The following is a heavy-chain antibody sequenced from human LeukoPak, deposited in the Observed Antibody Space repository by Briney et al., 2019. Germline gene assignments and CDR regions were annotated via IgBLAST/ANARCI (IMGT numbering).Heavy chain of an antibody. J-gene: IGHJ4*02. D-gene: IGHD5-18*01. V-gene: IGHV3-74*03. CDR1: GFTFSSYG. CDR3: AMGYRSAYSWDS. Sequence: QPGRSLRLSCAASGFTFSSYGMHWVRQAPGKGLAWVSTIKGDETSTKYADSVRGRFTVSRDNARNTLYLQLNSLRAEDTAIYYCAMGYRSAYSWDSWGQGTLVTVSS. CDR2: IKGDETST.